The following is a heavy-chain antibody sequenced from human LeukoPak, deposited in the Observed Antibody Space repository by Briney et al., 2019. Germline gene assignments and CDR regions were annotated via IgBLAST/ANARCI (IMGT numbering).Heavy chain of an antibody. CDR3: AREGPYCSSTSCSRPIGY. D-gene: IGHD2-2*01. V-gene: IGHV4-30-4*08. Sequence: SETLSLTCTVSGGSISSGDYYWSWIRQPPGKGLEWIGYIYYSGSTYYNPSLKSRVTISVDTSKNQFSLKLSSVTAADTAVYYCAREGPYCSSTSCSRPIGYWGQGTLVTVSS. CDR2: IYYSGST. CDR1: GGSISSGDYY. J-gene: IGHJ4*02.